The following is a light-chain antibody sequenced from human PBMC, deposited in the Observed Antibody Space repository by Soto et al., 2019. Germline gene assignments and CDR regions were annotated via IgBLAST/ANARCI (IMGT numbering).Light chain of an antibody. Sequence: EIVMTQSPATLSVSPGDRATLSCRASQSVSGNLAWYQQKPGQAPRLLIYGASTRATGIPARFSGSGSGTEFTLTISSLQSEDFAVYSCQQYNNWPPWTFGQGTKVEIK. CDR2: GAS. J-gene: IGKJ1*01. CDR1: QSVSGN. V-gene: IGKV3-15*01. CDR3: QQYNNWPPWT.